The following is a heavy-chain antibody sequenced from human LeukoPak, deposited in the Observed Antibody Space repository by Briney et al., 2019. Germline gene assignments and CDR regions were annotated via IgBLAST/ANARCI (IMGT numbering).Heavy chain of an antibody. CDR3: ARFPDSSSWYDFFDY. V-gene: IGHV4-34*01. D-gene: IGHD6-13*01. J-gene: IGHJ4*02. Sequence: GSLRLSCAASGFTFSTYEINWVRQPPGKGLEWIGEINHSGSTNYNPSLKSRVTISVDTSKNQFSLKLSSVTAADTAVYYCARFPDSSSWYDFFDYWGQGTLVTVSS. CDR1: GFTFSTYE. CDR2: INHSGST.